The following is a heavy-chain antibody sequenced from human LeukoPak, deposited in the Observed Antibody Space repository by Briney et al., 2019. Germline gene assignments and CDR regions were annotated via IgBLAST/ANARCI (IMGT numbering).Heavy chain of an antibody. V-gene: IGHV3-64D*06. CDR3: VKDLGYSGYAFDY. Sequence: GGSLRLSCSASGFTFSSYAMHWVCQAPGKGLEYVSAISSNGGSTYYADSVKGRFTISRDNSKNTLYLQMSSLRAEDTAVYYCVKDLGYSGYAFDYWGQGTLVTVSS. CDR1: GFTFSSYA. J-gene: IGHJ4*02. D-gene: IGHD5-12*01. CDR2: ISSNGGST.